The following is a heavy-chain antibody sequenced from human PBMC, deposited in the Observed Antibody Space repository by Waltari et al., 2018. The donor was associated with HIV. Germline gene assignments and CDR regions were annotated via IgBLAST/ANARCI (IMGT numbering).Heavy chain of an antibody. V-gene: IGHV1-2*02. Sequence: QVQLVQSGAEVKKPGASVKVSCKASGYTFTGYSMHCVRQAPGQGLEWMGWINPNSGGTNYAQKFQGRVTMTRDTSISTAYMELSRLRSDDTAVYYCARDRARTTDYYYYGMDVWGQGTTVTVSS. CDR2: INPNSGGT. CDR3: ARDRARTTDYYYYGMDV. D-gene: IGHD1-7*01. J-gene: IGHJ6*02. CDR1: GYTFTGYS.